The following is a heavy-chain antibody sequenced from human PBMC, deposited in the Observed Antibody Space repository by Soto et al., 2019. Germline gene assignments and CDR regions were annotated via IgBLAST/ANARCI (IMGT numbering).Heavy chain of an antibody. Sequence: ASVKFSCKVSGYTLAELSMHWVRQAPGKGLEWMGGFDPEDGETIYAQRFQGRVTMTEDTSTDTAYMELSSLRSEDTAVYYCATGVITMIVVVSAPFDYWGQGTLATVSS. CDR1: GYTLAELS. D-gene: IGHD3-22*01. J-gene: IGHJ4*02. CDR2: FDPEDGET. V-gene: IGHV1-24*01. CDR3: ATGVITMIVVVSAPFDY.